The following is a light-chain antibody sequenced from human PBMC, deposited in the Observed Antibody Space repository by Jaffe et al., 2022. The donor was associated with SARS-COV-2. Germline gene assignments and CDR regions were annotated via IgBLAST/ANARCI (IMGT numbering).Light chain of an antibody. J-gene: IGKJ4*01. V-gene: IGKV1-5*03. Sequence: DIQMTQSPSTLSASVGDRVTITCRSSQSINNWLAWYQQKPGKAPKLLIFKASTLQNGVPSRFSGSGSGTEFSLTINSLQPDDVGTYYCQQYNTYWRLTFGGGTKVQIK. CDR2: KAS. CDR3: QQYNTYWRLT. CDR1: QSINNW.